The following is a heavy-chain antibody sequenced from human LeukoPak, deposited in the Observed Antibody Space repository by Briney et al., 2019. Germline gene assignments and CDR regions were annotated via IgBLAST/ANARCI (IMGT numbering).Heavy chain of an antibody. CDR2: ISVSGGNT. V-gene: IGHV3-23*01. Sequence: PGGSLRLSCAASGFTFSNYGMGWVRQAPGKGLEWVSAISVSGGNTYYADSVKGRFTISRDNSKNTLYLQMNSLRAEDTAIYHCAKVRGGNRGDAFDMWGQGTMVTVSS. D-gene: IGHD4-23*01. CDR3: AKVRGGNRGDAFDM. J-gene: IGHJ3*02. CDR1: GFTFSNYG.